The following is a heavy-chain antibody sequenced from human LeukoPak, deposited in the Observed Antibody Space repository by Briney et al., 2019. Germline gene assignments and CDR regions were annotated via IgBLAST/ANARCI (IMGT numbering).Heavy chain of an antibody. J-gene: IGHJ4*02. Sequence: SETLSLTCAFYVGSFSGYYWCWIRHPPWKWLEWIGEINHSGSTNYNPSTKSRVTISVDTSKNQSSLQLSSVSAADTAVYYCARGDHSSICYWGQGTLVTVSS. CDR2: INHSGST. CDR1: VGSFSGYY. D-gene: IGHD6-13*01. CDR3: ARGDHSSICY. V-gene: IGHV4-34*01.